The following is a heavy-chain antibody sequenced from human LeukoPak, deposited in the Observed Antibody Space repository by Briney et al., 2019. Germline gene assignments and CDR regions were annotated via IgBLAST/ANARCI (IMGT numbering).Heavy chain of an antibody. CDR3: ARDIVLMVYAIRDYYYYGMDV. Sequence: GSLRLSCAASGFTFSSYGMHWVRQAPGKGLEWVAVIWYDGSNKYYEDSVKGRFTISRDNSKNTLYLQMNSLRAEDTAVYYCARDIVLMVYAIRDYYYYGMDVRGQGTTVTVSS. D-gene: IGHD2-8*01. CDR1: GFTFSSYG. CDR2: IWYDGSNK. J-gene: IGHJ6*02. V-gene: IGHV3-33*01.